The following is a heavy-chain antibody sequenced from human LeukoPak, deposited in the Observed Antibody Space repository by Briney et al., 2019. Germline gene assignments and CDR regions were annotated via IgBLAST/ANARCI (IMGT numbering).Heavy chain of an antibody. CDR1: GYSVSSNNW. V-gene: IGHV4-28*01. Sequence: TSDTLSLTCAVSGYSVSSNNWWAWVRQPPGKGLEWIGYIYYNGNTYYNPYNPSLTSRVTMSVDTSKNQFSLKLDSVTEIDTAMYYCARNQAVAANRGASDVWGQGTMVTVSS. CDR2: IYYNGNT. CDR3: ARNQAVAANRGASDV. J-gene: IGHJ3*01. D-gene: IGHD6-19*01.